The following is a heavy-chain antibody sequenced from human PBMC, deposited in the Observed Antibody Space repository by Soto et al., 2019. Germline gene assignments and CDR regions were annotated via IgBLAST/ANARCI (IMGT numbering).Heavy chain of an antibody. Sequence: GGSLRLSCAASGFTFSGSAMHWVRQTSEKGLEWVGRIRSKANSYATAYSASVKGRFTISRDDSKNTAYLQMNSLKIEDTAVYYCTRGLIAARPDSLLPKGMDVWGQGTTVTVSS. CDR1: GFTFSGSA. J-gene: IGHJ6*02. CDR2: IRSKANSYAT. D-gene: IGHD6-6*01. V-gene: IGHV3-73*01. CDR3: TRGLIAARPDSLLPKGMDV.